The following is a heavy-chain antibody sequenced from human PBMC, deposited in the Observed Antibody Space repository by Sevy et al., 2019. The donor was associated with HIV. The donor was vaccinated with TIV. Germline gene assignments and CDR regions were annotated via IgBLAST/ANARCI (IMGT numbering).Heavy chain of an antibody. D-gene: IGHD2-8*01. CDR1: GFTFSKYP. CDR3: AREWRTKPHDY. Sequence: GGSLRLSCAASGFTFSKYPMSWVRQPPGKGLEWVSTLSFGCGEINHADSVKGRFTISRDNSKNSLYLQMNNLRAEDTAVYYCAREWRTKPHDYWGQGTLVTVSS. J-gene: IGHJ4*02. CDR2: LSFGCGEI. V-gene: IGHV3-23*01.